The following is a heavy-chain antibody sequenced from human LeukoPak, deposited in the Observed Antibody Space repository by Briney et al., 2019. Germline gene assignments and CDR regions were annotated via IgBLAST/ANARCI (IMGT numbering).Heavy chain of an antibody. D-gene: IGHD3-16*01. CDR3: ARGPGLYALGVDY. CDR2: IYYSGST. V-gene: IGHV4-39*07. CDR1: GGSISSSSYY. Sequence: SETLSLTCTVSGGSISSSSYYWGWIRQPPGKGLEWIGSIYYSGSTYYNPSLKSRVTISVDTPKNQFSLKLSSVTAADTAVYYCARGPGLYALGVDYWGQGTLVTVSS. J-gene: IGHJ4*02.